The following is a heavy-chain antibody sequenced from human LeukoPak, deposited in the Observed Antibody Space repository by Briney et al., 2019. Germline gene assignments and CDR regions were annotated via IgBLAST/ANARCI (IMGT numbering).Heavy chain of an antibody. CDR3: ARDRYGEPFDY. CDR2: INQDGSEQ. V-gene: IGHV3-7*04. D-gene: IGHD4-17*01. Sequence: PGGSLRLSCAASGFTFNRYWMSWVRQAPGKGLEWVASINQDGSEQYYVDSVKGRFTISRDNTKNSLFLQMNTLRAEDTAVYYCARDRYGEPFDYWGQGTLVIVSS. J-gene: IGHJ4*02. CDR1: GFTFNRYW.